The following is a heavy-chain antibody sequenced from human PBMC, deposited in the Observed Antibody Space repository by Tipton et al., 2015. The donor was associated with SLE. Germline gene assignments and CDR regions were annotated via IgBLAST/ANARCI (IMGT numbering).Heavy chain of an antibody. CDR2: ISSSSSNI. D-gene: IGHD5-24*01. J-gene: IGHJ4*02. CDR3: ARDFAGADQRDGYDYDFFDY. V-gene: IGHV3-21*01. CDR1: GFTFSGYS. Sequence: SLRLSCAASGFTFSGYSMHWVRQAPGQGLEWVSAISSSSSNIYYEDSVKGRFTISRDNAKNSLYLQMNSLRAEDTAVYYCARDFAGADQRDGYDYDFFDYWGQGTLVTVSS.